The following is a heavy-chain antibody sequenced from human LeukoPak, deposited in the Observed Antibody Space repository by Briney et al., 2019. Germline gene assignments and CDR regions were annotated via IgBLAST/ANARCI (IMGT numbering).Heavy chain of an antibody. J-gene: IGHJ4*02. CDR1: GFTFSSYW. CDR3: AKGQIVPVAMLDY. CDR2: INSGGSRT. V-gene: IGHV3-74*01. Sequence: PGGSLRLSCAASGFTFSSYWMHWVRQALGKGLVWVSRINSGGSRTTYADSVKGRFTISRDNAKNTLYLQMNSLRAEDTALYYCAKGQIVPVAMLDYWGQGTLVTVSS. D-gene: IGHD2-2*01.